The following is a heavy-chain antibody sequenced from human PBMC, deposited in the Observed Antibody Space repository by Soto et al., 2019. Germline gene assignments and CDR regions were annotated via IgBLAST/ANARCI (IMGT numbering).Heavy chain of an antibody. Sequence: SETLSLTCTVSGDSISGYFWTWIRQPPGKALEWIGYMFHSGRTNYNPSLTSRVTMSADTSNNQFSLTLTSVTAADTAVYYCAKAVKYYDSTGYDAFAVWGQGIMVTVSS. CDR3: AKAVKYYDSTGYDAFAV. J-gene: IGHJ3*01. V-gene: IGHV4-59*13. CDR2: MFHSGRT. CDR1: GDSISGYF. D-gene: IGHD3-22*01.